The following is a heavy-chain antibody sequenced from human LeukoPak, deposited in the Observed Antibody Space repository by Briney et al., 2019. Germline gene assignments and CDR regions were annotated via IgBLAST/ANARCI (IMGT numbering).Heavy chain of an antibody. D-gene: IGHD3-10*01. Sequence: PGGSLRLSCAASGFTVSRNYMSWVRQAPGKGLEWVSVIYSGGSTYYADSVKGRFTISRDNSKNTLYLQMNSLRAEDTAVYYCARAVVRGVIIGETRGFDSWGQGTLVTVSS. CDR3: ARAVVRGVIIGETRGFDS. J-gene: IGHJ5*01. CDR1: GFTVSRNY. V-gene: IGHV3-66*01. CDR2: IYSGGST.